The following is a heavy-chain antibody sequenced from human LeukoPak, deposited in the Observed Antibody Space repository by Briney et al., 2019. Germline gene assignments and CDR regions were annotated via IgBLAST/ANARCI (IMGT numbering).Heavy chain of an antibody. D-gene: IGHD3-10*01. J-gene: IGHJ6*04. CDR1: GSIFTSYW. CDR3: ARLMGYYGSGSSPYGMDV. CDR2: IDPSDSYT. V-gene: IGHV5-10-1*01. Sequence: GESLKISCEGSGSIFTSYWISWVRQLPGKGLEWMGRIDPSDSYTNYSPSFQGHVTISADKSISTAYLQWSSLKASDTAMYYCARLMGYYGSGSSPYGMDVWGKGTTVTVSS.